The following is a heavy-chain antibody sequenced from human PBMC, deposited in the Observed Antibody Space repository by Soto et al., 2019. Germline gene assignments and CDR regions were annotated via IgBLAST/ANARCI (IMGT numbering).Heavy chain of an antibody. D-gene: IGHD3-22*01. CDR1: GFSVNDNY. Sequence: GGSLKLSCTASGFSVNDNYMAWVRQAPGKSPEWVAVIFTRGTAHYADSVTGRFTFSRDNSKRTLNLQLNNLRAEDTAVYYCTKLWGYYFESWGQGTLVTVSS. J-gene: IGHJ4*02. V-gene: IGHV3-53*01. CDR2: IFTRGTA. CDR3: TKLWGYYFES.